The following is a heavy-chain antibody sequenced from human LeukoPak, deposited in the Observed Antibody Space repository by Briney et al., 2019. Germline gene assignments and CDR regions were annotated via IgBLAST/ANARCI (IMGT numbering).Heavy chain of an antibody. V-gene: IGHV3-30*18. CDR3: AKDAGSYYYDSSLGY. CDR1: GFTFSSYG. Sequence: PGGSLRLSCAASGFTFSSYGMHWIRQAPGKGLEWVAVISYDGSNKYYADSVKGRFTISRDNSKNTLYLQMDSLRAEDTAVYYCAKDAGSYYYDSSLGYWGQGTLVTVSS. J-gene: IGHJ4*02. CDR2: ISYDGSNK. D-gene: IGHD3-22*01.